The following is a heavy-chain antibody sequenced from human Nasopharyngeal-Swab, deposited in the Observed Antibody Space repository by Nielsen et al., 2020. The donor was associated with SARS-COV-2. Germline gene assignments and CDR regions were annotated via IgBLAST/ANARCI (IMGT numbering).Heavy chain of an antibody. D-gene: IGHD3-9*01. J-gene: IGHJ6*02. CDR1: GFTFSSYA. V-gene: IGHV3-23*01. Sequence: GGSLRLSCAASGFTFSSYAMSWVRQAPGKGLEWVSAISGSGGSTYYADSVKGRFTISRDNSKNTLYLQMNSLRAEDTAVYYCAKAPAAYYDILIGYYYYGMDVWGQGTTVTVSS. CDR3: AKAPAAYYDILIGYYYYGMDV. CDR2: ISGSGGST.